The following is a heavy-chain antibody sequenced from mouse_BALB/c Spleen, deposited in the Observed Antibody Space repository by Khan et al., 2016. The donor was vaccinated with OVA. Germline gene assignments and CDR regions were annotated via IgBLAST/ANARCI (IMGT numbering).Heavy chain of an antibody. CDR1: GFTFSTYG. CDR2: ISTGGHYT. V-gene: IGHV5-6*01. Sequence: EVQLVESVGDLVEPGVSLKLSFVSSGFTFSTYGMSWVRQTPDKRLEWVATISTGGHYTYYPDSVRGRFTISRDNAKNTLYLQMTSLKSEDTAMFYCARLAYYYDSEGFAYWGQGTLVTVSA. D-gene: IGHD1-1*01. CDR3: ARLAYYYDSEGFAY. J-gene: IGHJ3*01.